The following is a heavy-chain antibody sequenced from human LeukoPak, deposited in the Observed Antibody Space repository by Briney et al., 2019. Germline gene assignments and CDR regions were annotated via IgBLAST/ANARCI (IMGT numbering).Heavy chain of an antibody. CDR1: GYTFTSYD. Sequence: ASVKVSCKASGYTFTSYDINWVRQATGLGLEWMGWMNPNSGNTGYAQKFQGRVTITRNTSISTAYMELSSLRSEDTAVYYCARGRDGYPDFDYWGQGTLVTVSS. CDR3: ARGRDGYPDFDY. J-gene: IGHJ4*02. CDR2: MNPNSGNT. D-gene: IGHD5-24*01. V-gene: IGHV1-8*03.